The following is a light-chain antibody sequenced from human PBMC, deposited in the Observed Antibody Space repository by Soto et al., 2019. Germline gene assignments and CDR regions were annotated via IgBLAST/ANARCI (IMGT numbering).Light chain of an antibody. CDR3: QQYGSSSIT. CDR2: GAS. Sequence: EIVLTQSPGTLSLSPGERATLSCRASQSVCSSYLAWYQQKPGQAPRLLIYGASSRATGIPDRFSGSGSGTDFTLTISRLEPEDFAVYYCQQYGSSSITFGQGTRLEI. CDR1: QSVCSSY. V-gene: IGKV3-20*01. J-gene: IGKJ5*01.